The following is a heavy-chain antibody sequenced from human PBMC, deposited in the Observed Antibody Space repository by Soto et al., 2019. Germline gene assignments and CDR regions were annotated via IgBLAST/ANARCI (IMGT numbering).Heavy chain of an antibody. J-gene: IGHJ3*02. V-gene: IGHV3-48*02. D-gene: IGHD2-2*02. CDR2: IGDSGSNI. CDR3: VRDDLYTFDI. CDR1: GFTFSTYS. Sequence: PGGSLRLSCAASGFTFSTYSMNWVRQAPGKGLEWISYIGDSGSNIYYADSVKGRFTISRDNAKSSLYLQMNNLRDDDTAVYYCVRDDLYTFDIWGQGTMVTVSS.